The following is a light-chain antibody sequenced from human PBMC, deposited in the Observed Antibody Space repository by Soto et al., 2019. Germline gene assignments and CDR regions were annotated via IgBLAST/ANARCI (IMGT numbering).Light chain of an antibody. CDR2: AAS. CDR3: QQLHIYPRT. Sequence: DIQLTQSPSFLSASVGDRVTISCRASQDINSYLAWYQQYPGKAPKLLIYAASTLHSAVPSRFSGGGSGTEFTLTISSLQPEDFATYFCQQLHIYPRTFGQGTKVEF. J-gene: IGKJ1*01. CDR1: QDINSY. V-gene: IGKV1-9*01.